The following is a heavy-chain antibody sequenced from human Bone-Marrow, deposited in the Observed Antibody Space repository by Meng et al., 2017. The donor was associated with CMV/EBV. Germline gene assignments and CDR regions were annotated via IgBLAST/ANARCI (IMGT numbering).Heavy chain of an antibody. CDR1: GGSISSSSYY. V-gene: IGHV4-61*01. D-gene: IGHD6-13*01. CDR3: ARGLGDSSSWYPTYYYYYYGMDV. CDR2: IYYSGST. J-gene: IGHJ6*02. Sequence: SETLSLTCSVSGGSISSSSYYWSWIRQPPGKGLEWIGYIYYSGSTNYNPSLKSRVTISVDTSKNQFSLKLSSVTAADTAVYYCARGLGDSSSWYPTYYYYYYGMDVWGQGTTVTVSS.